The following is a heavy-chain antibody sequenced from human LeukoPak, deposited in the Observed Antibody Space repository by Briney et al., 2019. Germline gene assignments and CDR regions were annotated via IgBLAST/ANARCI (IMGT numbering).Heavy chain of an antibody. CDR1: GGSISSYY. J-gene: IGHJ5*02. CDR3: ARSGYDFWSGPNWFDP. V-gene: IGHV4-59*01. CDR2: IYYSGST. D-gene: IGHD3-3*01. Sequence: SETLSLTCTVSGGSISSYYWSWIRQPPGKGLEWIGYIYYSGSTNYNPSLKSRVTISVDTSKNQFSLKLSSVTAADTAVYYCARSGYDFWSGPNWFDPWGQGTLVTVSS.